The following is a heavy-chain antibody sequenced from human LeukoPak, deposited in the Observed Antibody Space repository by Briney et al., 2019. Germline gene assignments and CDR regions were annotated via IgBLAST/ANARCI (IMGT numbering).Heavy chain of an antibody. CDR3: ATVYSSSPLRPMDV. D-gene: IGHD2-2*01. V-gene: IGHV3-23*01. CDR1: GFTFNTYV. J-gene: IGHJ6*02. CDR2: ISGSGGGT. Sequence: GGSLRLSCAVSGFTFNTYVMSWVRQAPGKGLEWVSAISGSGGGTYYVASVKGRFPISRDNSKNTLYLQMNSLRAEDTAVYYCATVYSSSPLRPMDVWGQGTTVTVSS.